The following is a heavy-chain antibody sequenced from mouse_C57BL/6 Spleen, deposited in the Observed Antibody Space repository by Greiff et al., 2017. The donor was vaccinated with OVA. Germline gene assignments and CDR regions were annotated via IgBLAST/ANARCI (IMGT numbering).Heavy chain of an antibody. CDR1: GYTFTSYW. D-gene: IGHD2-5*01. J-gene: IGHJ4*01. Sequence: VQLQQPGAELVMPGASVKLSCKASGYTFTSYWMHWVKQRPGQGLEWIGEIDPSDSYTNYNQKFKGKSTLTVDKSSSTAYMQLSSLTSEDSAVYYCARFYSNYGMDYWGQGTSVTVSS. CDR3: ARFYSNYGMDY. CDR2: IDPSDSYT. V-gene: IGHV1-69*01.